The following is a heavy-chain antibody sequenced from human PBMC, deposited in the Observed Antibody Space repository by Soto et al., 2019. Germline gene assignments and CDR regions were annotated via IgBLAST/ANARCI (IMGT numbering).Heavy chain of an antibody. CDR2: IYHSGST. J-gene: IGHJ4*02. V-gene: IGHV4-38-2*01. CDR1: GYSISSGYY. CDR3: ARGQWGIIDY. Sequence: SETLSLTCAVSGYSISSGYYWGWIRQPPGKGLEWIGSIYHSGSTYYNPSLKSRVTISVDTSKNQFSLKLSSVTAADTAVYYCARGQWGIIDYWGQGTLVTVSS. D-gene: IGHD6-19*01.